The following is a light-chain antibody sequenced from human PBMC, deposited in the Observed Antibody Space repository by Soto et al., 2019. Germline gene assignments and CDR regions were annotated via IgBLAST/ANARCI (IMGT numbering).Light chain of an antibody. CDR1: QSISSS. Sequence: EIVLTQSPATLSVSPGERATLSCRASQSISSSLAWYQQQPGQAPRLLIYHASTRAAGIPARFSGSGSGTEFTLTISSLQSEDFAVYYCQQYYNWPPWTFGQGTKVEIK. CDR2: HAS. V-gene: IGKV3-15*01. J-gene: IGKJ1*01. CDR3: QQYYNWPPWT.